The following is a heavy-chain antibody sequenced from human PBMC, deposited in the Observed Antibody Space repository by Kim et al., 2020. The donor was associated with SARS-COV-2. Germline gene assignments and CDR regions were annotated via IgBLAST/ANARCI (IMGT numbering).Heavy chain of an antibody. CDR3: AKGVAAAGYYGLDV. CDR2: IWYDGSNE. J-gene: IGHJ6*02. V-gene: IGHV3-30*02. Sequence: GGSLRLSCVSSGFTFSTHGMYWVRQGPAKGLEWVAYIWYDGSNEDYGDSVRGRFTISRDNSKRTVYLEMNSLRGDDTAVYYCAKGVAAAGYYGLDVWGQGTAVIVSS. CDR1: GFTFSTHG. D-gene: IGHD6-13*01.